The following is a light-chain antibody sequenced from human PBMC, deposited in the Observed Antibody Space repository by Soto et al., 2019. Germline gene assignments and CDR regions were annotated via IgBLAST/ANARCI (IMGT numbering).Light chain of an antibody. CDR3: SSYSSRNNLF. CDR1: SSDVGGYDY. Sequence: QSVLTQPPSASGSPGQSVTISCTGTSSDVGGYDYVSWYQQHPGKAPKLMIYEVTKRPSGVPDRFSGSKSGNTASLTVSGLQAEDEADYYCSSYSSRNNLFFGTGTKLTVL. V-gene: IGLV2-8*01. J-gene: IGLJ1*01. CDR2: EVT.